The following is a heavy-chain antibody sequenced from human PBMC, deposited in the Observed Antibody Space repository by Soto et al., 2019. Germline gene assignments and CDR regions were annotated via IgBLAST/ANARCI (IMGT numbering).Heavy chain of an antibody. CDR2: IIPIFGTA. Sequence: ASVKVSCKASGGTFSSYAISWVRQAPGQGLEWMGGIIPIFGTANYAQKFQGRVTITADESTSTAYMELRSLRSEDTAVYYCARDRGLEDIVVVVAATRLYGMDVWGQGTTVTVSS. J-gene: IGHJ6*02. CDR1: GGTFSSYA. D-gene: IGHD2-15*01. CDR3: ARDRGLEDIVVVVAATRLYGMDV. V-gene: IGHV1-69*13.